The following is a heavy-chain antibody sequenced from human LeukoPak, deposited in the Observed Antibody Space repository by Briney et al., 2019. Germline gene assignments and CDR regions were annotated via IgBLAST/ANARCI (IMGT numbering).Heavy chain of an antibody. V-gene: IGHV1-2*02. J-gene: IGHJ4*02. CDR2: INPNSGGT. D-gene: IGHD5-24*01. CDR3: ARDSLDEMATKIVDY. CDR1: GYTFTGYY. Sequence: ASVKVSCKASGYTFTGYYMHWVRQAPGQGLEWMGWINPNSGGTNYAQKFQGRVTITADKSTSTAYMELSSLRSEDTAVYYCARDSLDEMATKIVDYWGQGTLVTVSS.